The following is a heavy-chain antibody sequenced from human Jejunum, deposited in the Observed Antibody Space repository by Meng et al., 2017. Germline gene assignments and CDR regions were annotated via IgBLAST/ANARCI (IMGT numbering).Heavy chain of an antibody. CDR2: IIPMSRSP. CDR1: GGTSRRYG. CDR3: ARGAVVATTYYFDY. V-gene: IGHV1-69*01. Sequence: QVQMVPAGAGGKKPGSSEKVSWKASGGTSRRYGINWVRQAPGQGLEWMGGIIPMSRSPNYARNFQGRVTITADESTSTAYMELSGLRSEDTALYYCARGAVVATTYYFDYWGQGSLVTVFS. J-gene: IGHJ4*02. D-gene: IGHD2-15*01.